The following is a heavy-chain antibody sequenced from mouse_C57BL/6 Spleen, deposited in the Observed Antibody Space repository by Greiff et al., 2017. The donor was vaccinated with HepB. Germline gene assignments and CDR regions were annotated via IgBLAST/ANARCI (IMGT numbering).Heavy chain of an antibody. Sequence: QVQLQQPGAELVRPGSSVKLSCKASGYTFTSYWMHWVKQRPIQGLEWIGNIDPSDSETHYNQMFKDKATLTVDKSSSTAYMQLSSLTSEDSAVYYCARSPYGSSYEGYFDVWGTGTTVTVSS. D-gene: IGHD1-1*01. CDR2: IDPSDSET. CDR3: ARSPYGSSYEGYFDV. J-gene: IGHJ1*03. V-gene: IGHV1-52*01. CDR1: GYTFTSYW.